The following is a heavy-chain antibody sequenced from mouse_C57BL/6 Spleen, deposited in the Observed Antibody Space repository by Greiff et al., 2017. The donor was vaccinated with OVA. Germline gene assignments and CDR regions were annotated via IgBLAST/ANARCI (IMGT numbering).Heavy chain of an antibody. J-gene: IGHJ2*01. V-gene: IGHV5-4*01. CDR2: ISDGGSYT. D-gene: IGHD1-1*01. Sequence: EVQLVESGGGLVKPGGSLKLSCAASGFTFSSYAMSWVRQTPEKRLEWVATISDGGSYTYYPDNVKGRFTISRDNAKNNLYLQMSHLKSEDTAMYYCAREGFTTVVGFDYWGQGTTLTVSS. CDR1: GFTFSSYA. CDR3: AREGFTTVVGFDY.